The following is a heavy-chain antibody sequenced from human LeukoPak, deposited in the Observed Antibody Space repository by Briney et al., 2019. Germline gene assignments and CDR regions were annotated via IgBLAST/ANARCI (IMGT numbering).Heavy chain of an antibody. CDR3: AKSRRYGSGSYYGWYFDL. D-gene: IGHD3-10*01. J-gene: IGHJ2*01. CDR2: ISWNSGSI. V-gene: IGHV3-9*01. CDR1: GFTFDDYA. Sequence: SGRSLRLSCAASGFTFDDYAMHWVRQAPGKGLEWVSGISWNSGSIGYADSVKGRFTISRDNAKNSLYLQMNSLRAEDTALYYCAKSRRYGSGSYYGWYFDLWGRGTLVTVSS.